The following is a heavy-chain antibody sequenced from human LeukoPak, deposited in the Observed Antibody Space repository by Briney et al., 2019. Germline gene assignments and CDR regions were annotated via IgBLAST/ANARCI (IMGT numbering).Heavy chain of an antibody. J-gene: IGHJ4*02. CDR2: IYPGDSDT. Sequence: PGESLKISCKGSGYSFTSYWIGWVRQMPGKGLEWMGIIYPGDSDTKYGPAFQGQVTIPADKSISTAYLQWSSLKASDTAMYYCAKSNYYDSSGYNGAFDYWGQGTLVTVPS. CDR1: GYSFTSYW. V-gene: IGHV5-51*01. CDR3: AKSNYYDSSGYNGAFDY. D-gene: IGHD3-22*01.